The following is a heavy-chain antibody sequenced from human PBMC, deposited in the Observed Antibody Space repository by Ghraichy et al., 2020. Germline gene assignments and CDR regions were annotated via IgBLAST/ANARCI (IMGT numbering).Heavy chain of an antibody. V-gene: IGHV3-7*01. CDR2: IKQDGSEK. Sequence: GGSLRLSCAASGFTFSSYWMSWVRQAPGKGLEWVANIKQDGSEKYYVDSVKGRFTISRDNAKNSLYLQMNSLRAEDTAVYYCARGQDYYDSSGYYEGGDAFDIWGQGTMVTVSS. CDR3: ARGQDYYDSSGYYEGGDAFDI. D-gene: IGHD3-22*01. J-gene: IGHJ3*02. CDR1: GFTFSSYW.